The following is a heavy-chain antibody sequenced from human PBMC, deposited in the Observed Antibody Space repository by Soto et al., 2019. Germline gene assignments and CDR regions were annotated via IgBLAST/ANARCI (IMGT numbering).Heavy chain of an antibody. D-gene: IGHD3-3*01. CDR2: ISYDGTAK. CDR3: AKDEGRFLRNYFNYGIDV. V-gene: IGHV3-33*03. J-gene: IGHJ6*02. CDR1: GFDFSDHG. Sequence: GGSLRLSCAASGFDFSDHGMHWVRQAPGEGPEWVTVISYDGTAKYYKESVKGRFTTSRDNSKKTLYLQIDSLRVEDTAVYYCAKDEGRFLRNYFNYGIDVWGLGTTVTVSS.